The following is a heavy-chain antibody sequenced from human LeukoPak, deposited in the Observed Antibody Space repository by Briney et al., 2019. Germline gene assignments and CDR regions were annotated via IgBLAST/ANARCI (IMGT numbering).Heavy chain of an antibody. CDR1: GFSFGNYA. J-gene: IGHJ4*02. D-gene: IGHD3-10*01. CDR3: AKVLSRQSGSGSYPFAD. Sequence: HPGGSLRLSCAASGFSFGNYAMNGVRQAPGKGLEWVSGISTGGSRYYADSVKGRFSISRDNSKNTLSLLMNSLGVEDTAVYYCAKVLSRQSGSGSYPFADWSEGRLLTVSS. V-gene: IGHV3-23*01. CDR2: ISTGGSR.